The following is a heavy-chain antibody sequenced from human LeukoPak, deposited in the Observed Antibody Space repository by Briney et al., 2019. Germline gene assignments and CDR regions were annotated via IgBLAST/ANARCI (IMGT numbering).Heavy chain of an antibody. CDR1: GYTFSDYC. CDR2: INPKSGDI. V-gene: IGHV1-2*02. CDR3: ARDLAGDPLIYMDV. J-gene: IGHJ6*03. D-gene: IGHD2-21*01. Sequence: VASVKVSCKASGYTFSDYCIQWMRQAPGQGLEWMGWINPKSGDIRYSQKFQGRVTMTWDTSINTAYMEVSSLISDDTSVFYCARDLAGDPLIYMDVWGKGTTVTVSS.